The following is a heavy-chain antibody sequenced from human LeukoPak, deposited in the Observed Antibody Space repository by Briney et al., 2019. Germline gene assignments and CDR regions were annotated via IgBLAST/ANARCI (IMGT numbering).Heavy chain of an antibody. V-gene: IGHV4-59*01. D-gene: IGHD3-3*01. Sequence: PSETLSLTCSVSGGSINYYYWTWIRQPPGKGLEWIGYIYYSGSTIYNPSLKSRVTILVDMSKNQFSLKLSSVTAADTAVYYCARDLRQEWQPNRYGMDVWGQGTTVTVSS. J-gene: IGHJ6*02. CDR3: ARDLRQEWQPNRYGMDV. CDR1: GGSINYYY. CDR2: IYYSGST.